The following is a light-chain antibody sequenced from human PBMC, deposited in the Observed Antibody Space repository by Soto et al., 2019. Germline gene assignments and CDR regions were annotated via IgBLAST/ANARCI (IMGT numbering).Light chain of an antibody. V-gene: IGLV2-14*03. CDR1: SSDVGGYNY. J-gene: IGLJ1*01. CDR2: DVS. Sequence: QSALTRPASVSGSPGQSITISCTGTSSDVGGYNYVSWYQQYPGKAPKLMIYDVSSRPSGVSNRFSGSKSGNTASLTISGLQAEDEADYHCSSYTPSSTYVFGTGTKVTVL. CDR3: SSYTPSSTYV.